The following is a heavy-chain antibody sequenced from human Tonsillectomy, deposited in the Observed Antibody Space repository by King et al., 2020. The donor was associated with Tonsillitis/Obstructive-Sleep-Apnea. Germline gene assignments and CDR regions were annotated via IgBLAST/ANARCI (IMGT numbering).Heavy chain of an antibody. Sequence: VQLVESGGGLVQPGGSLRLSCAASGFTFSIYWMHWVRQAPGKGLVWVSRINSDGSSTSYADSVKGRFTITRDNAKNMLYLQMTSLRAEDTAVYYCLVNYYYYMDVWGKGTTVTVSS. J-gene: IGHJ6*03. CDR3: LVNYYYYMDV. CDR2: INSDGSST. V-gene: IGHV3-74*01. CDR1: GFTFSIYW.